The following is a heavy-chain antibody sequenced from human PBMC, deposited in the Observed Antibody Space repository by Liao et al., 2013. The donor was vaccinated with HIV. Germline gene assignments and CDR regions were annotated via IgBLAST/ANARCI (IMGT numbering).Heavy chain of an antibody. CDR1: GSSISSYY. Sequence: QVQLRESGPGLVKPSETLSLTCTVSGSSISSYYWTWIRQPAGKGLEWIGLIYTTGITNYNPSLKSRVTMSVDTSKNQFSLKMTSVTVADTAVYYCARVDRAPNFFDHWGQGSLVIVSS. D-gene: IGHD3-22*01. J-gene: IGHJ4*02. CDR3: ARVDRAPNFFDH. V-gene: IGHV4-4*07. CDR2: IYTTGIT.